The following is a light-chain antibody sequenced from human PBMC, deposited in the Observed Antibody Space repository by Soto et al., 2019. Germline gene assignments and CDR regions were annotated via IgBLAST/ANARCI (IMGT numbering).Light chain of an antibody. V-gene: IGLV2-18*02. Sequence: QSALAQPPSVSGSPGQSVTISCTGTISDVGFYARVSWYQQPPGTAPKLLIYDVTNRPSGVPDRFSGSQSGKTASLTISGLQAGDEADYYCSSYTRSSNYVFGNGTKVTV. CDR1: ISDVGFYAR. CDR3: SSYTRSSNYV. J-gene: IGLJ1*01. CDR2: DVT.